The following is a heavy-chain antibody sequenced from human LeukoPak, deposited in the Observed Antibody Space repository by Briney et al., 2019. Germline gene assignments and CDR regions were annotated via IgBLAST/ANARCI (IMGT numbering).Heavy chain of an antibody. CDR2: IYYSGST. CDR1: GGSISSYY. CDR3: ARGLHNGYNYPFDY. Sequence: PSETLSLTCTVSGGSISSYYWSWIRQPPGKGLEWIGYIYYSGSTNYNPSLKSRVTISVDTSKNQFSLKLSSVTAADTAVYYCARGLHNGYNYPFDYWGQGTLVTVSS. D-gene: IGHD5-24*01. J-gene: IGHJ4*02. V-gene: IGHV4-59*12.